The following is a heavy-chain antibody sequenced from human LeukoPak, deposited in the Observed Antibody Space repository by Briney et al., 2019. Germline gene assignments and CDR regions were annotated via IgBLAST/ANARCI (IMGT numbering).Heavy chain of an antibody. CDR1: GFTFRGYG. Sequence: GGSLRLSCVVSGFTFRGYGMSWVRQAPGKGLEWVSFISGSGGSRYYVDSVKGRFTISRDNSKNTVYLQMNSLRAEDTAVYYCVKGDYYDILTGRSTHQRPFDDWGQGTLVTVSS. CDR2: ISGSGGSR. V-gene: IGHV3-23*01. J-gene: IGHJ4*02. D-gene: IGHD3-9*01. CDR3: VKGDYYDILTGRSTHQRPFDD.